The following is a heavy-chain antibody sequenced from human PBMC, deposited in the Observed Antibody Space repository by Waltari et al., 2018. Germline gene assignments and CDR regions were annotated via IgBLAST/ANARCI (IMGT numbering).Heavy chain of an antibody. CDR2: ITINSDHI. V-gene: IGHV3-21*01. CDR1: GFSFTSYV. CDR3: AREPPYDISGPMDV. D-gene: IGHD3-22*01. Sequence: EVQLLESGGGLVKPGGSLRLSCEASGFSFTSYVMNWVRQPPGKELEGVSSITINSDHIYYADAVKGRFTSSSYNADDSLYRQMHSLRADDTAVYYCAREPPYDISGPMDVWGQGTTVTVSS. J-gene: IGHJ6*02.